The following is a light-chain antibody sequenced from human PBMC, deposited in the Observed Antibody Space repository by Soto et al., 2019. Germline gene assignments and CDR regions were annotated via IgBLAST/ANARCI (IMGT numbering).Light chain of an antibody. J-gene: IGKJ5*01. CDR1: QIISSW. CDR3: QQSYT. V-gene: IGKV1-5*03. Sequence: DIQMTQSPSTLPASVGDRVAITCRASQIISSWLAWYQQKPGKAPKLLIYKASILQSGVPSRFSGSASGAEFTLTISSLQPDDFGTYFCQQSYTFGQGTRLEIK. CDR2: KAS.